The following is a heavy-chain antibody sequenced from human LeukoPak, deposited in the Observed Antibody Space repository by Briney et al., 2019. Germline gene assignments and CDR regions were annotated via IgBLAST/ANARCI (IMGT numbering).Heavy chain of an antibody. CDR2: INPNSGGT. CDR3: ARDAQLLWFGELLHYYYYGMDV. Sequence: ASVKVSCKASGYTFTGYYMHWVRQAPGQGLEWMGWINPNSGGTNYAQKFQGRVTMTRDTSISTAYMELSRLRSDDTAVYYCARDAQLLWFGELLHYYYYGMDVWGQGTTVTVSS. V-gene: IGHV1-2*02. D-gene: IGHD3-10*01. J-gene: IGHJ6*02. CDR1: GYTFTGYY.